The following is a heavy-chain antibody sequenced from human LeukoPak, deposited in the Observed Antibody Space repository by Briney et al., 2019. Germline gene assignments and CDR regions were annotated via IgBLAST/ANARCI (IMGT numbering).Heavy chain of an antibody. CDR3: ARDYKADY. CDR1: GFTFSSYA. D-gene: IGHD1-1*01. CDR2: ISVSGSRT. V-gene: IGHV3-23*01. Sequence: GGSLRLSCATSGFTFSSYAMTWVRQAPGKGLEWVSAISVSGSRTNYADSVKGRFTISRDNSKNTLFLQMNRLGVDDTAIYYCARDYKADYWGQGTLVTVSS. J-gene: IGHJ4*02.